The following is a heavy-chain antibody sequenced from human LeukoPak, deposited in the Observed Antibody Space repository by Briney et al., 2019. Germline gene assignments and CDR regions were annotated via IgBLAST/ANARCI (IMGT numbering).Heavy chain of an antibody. J-gene: IGHJ5*02. CDR1: GGSFSGYY. CDR3: ARDNPHSSGWYGWFDP. CDR2: INHSGST. Sequence: PSETLSLTCAVYGGSFSGYYWSWIRQPPGKGLEWIGEINHSGSTNYNPSLKSRVTISVDTSKNQFSLKLSSVTAADTAVYYCARDNPHSSGWYGWFDPWGQGTLVTVSS. V-gene: IGHV4-34*01. D-gene: IGHD6-19*01.